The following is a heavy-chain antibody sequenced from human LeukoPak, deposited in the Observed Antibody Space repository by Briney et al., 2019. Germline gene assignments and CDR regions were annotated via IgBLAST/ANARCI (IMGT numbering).Heavy chain of an antibody. CDR1: GYTFTGYY. J-gene: IGHJ5*02. D-gene: IGHD3-3*01. CDR3: ARDQTPTYYDFWSGYYPPSIWFDP. Sequence: ASVKVSCKASGYTFTGYYMHWVRQAPGQGLEWMGWINPNSGGTNYAQKFQGWVTMTRDTSISTAYMELSRLRSDDTAVYYCARDQTPTYYDFWSGYYPPSIWFDPWGQGTLVTVSS. CDR2: INPNSGGT. V-gene: IGHV1-2*04.